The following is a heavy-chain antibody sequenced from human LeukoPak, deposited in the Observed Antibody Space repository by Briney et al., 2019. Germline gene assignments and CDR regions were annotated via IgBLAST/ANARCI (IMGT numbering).Heavy chain of an antibody. CDR1: GGSVSSGSYY. D-gene: IGHD3-10*01. CDR2: IYYSGST. V-gene: IGHV4-61*01. CDR3: ARDQMVRGAEWSYYYYGMDV. J-gene: IGHJ6*02. Sequence: PSETLSLTCTVSGGSVSSGSYYWSWIRQPPGKGLEWIGDIYYSGSTNYNPSLKSRVTISVDTSKNQFSLKLSSVAAADTAVYYCARDQMVRGAEWSYYYYGMDVWGQGTTVTVSS.